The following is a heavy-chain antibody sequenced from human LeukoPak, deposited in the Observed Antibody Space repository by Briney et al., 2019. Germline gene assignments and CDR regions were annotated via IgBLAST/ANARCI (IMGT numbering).Heavy chain of an antibody. CDR3: ACEQLAPTNFDH. CDR1: GGTFSSYA. J-gene: IGHJ4*02. V-gene: IGHV1-69*01. CDR2: IIPIFGTA. Sequence: SVKVSCKASGGTFSSYAISWVRQAPGQGLEWMGGIIPIFGTANYAQKFQGRVTITADESTSTAYMELSSLRSEDTAVYYCACEQLAPTNFDHWGQGTLVTVSS. D-gene: IGHD6-13*01.